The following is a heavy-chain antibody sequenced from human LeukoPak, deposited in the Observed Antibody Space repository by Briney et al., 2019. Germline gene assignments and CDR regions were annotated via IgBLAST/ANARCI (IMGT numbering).Heavy chain of an antibody. J-gene: IGHJ4*02. Sequence: GGSLRLSCAASGFTFSSFPMSWARQAPGKGLEWVSGISGSGVRTYYADSVKGRFTISRDNSKNTLYLEMNSLRAEDTAVYYCARDLRLGSYDSAFPDYWGQGTLVTVSS. CDR2: ISGSGVRT. V-gene: IGHV3-23*01. CDR3: ARDLRLGSYDSAFPDY. CDR1: GFTFSSFP. D-gene: IGHD3-22*01.